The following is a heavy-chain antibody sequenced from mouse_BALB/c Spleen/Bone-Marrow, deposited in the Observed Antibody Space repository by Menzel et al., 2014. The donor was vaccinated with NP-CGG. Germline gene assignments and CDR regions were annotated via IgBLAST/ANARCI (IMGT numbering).Heavy chain of an antibody. CDR2: IDTGSGGT. Sequence: VQRAESGAGLVRPGTSVKVSCKASGYSFTTSLIEWVKLRPRQGLEWIGLIDTGSGGTNYNEKFKGKATLTADKSSSAAYMKLRCLTSDGSAISFCAREGYDNDSGRSMDYWGQGTSITVSS. CDR3: AREGYDNDSGRSMDY. CDR1: GYSFTTSL. V-gene: IGHV1-54*01. D-gene: IGHD2-4*01. J-gene: IGHJ4*01.